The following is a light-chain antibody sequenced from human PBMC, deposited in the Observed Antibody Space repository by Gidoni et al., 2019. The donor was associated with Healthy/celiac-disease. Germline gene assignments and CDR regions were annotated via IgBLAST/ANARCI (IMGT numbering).Light chain of an antibody. J-gene: IGKJ2*01. CDR1: QSISSY. Sequence: SLGDRVTITCRASQSISSYLNWYQQKPGKAPKLLIYAASSLQSGVPSRFSGSGSGTDFTLTISSLQPEDFATYYCQQSYSTPMYTFGQGTKLEIK. V-gene: IGKV1-39*01. CDR3: QQSYSTPMYT. CDR2: AAS.